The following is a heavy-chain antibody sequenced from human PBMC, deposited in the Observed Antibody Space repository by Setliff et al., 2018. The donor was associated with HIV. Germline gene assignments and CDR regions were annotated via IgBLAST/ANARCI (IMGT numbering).Heavy chain of an antibody. CDR2: INAGGDNP. J-gene: IGHJ4*02. Sequence: ASVKVSCKASGFTFTNYAIHWVRQAPGQRLEWLGWINAGGDNPKYSQKFQDRVTITRDTSASTAYMELSSLRSEDTAVYFCARDMQDNNSFGPNSNLGYWGQGTQVTVSS. CDR1: GFTFTNYA. V-gene: IGHV1-3*01. CDR3: ARDMQDNNSFGPNSNLGY. D-gene: IGHD5-18*01.